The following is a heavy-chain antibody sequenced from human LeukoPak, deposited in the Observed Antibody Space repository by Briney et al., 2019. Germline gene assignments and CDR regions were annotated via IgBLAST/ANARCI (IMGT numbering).Heavy chain of an antibody. CDR3: ARASGDIVETATMGSY. D-gene: IGHD5-18*01. J-gene: IGHJ4*02. Sequence: PGGSLRLSCAASGFTFSSYSMNWVRQAPGKGLEWVSSIGSSSSSIYYADSVKGRFTISRDNAKNSLYLQMNSLRAEDTAVYYCARASGDIVETATMGSYWGQGTLVTVSS. CDR1: GFTFSSYS. V-gene: IGHV3-21*01. CDR2: IGSSSSSI.